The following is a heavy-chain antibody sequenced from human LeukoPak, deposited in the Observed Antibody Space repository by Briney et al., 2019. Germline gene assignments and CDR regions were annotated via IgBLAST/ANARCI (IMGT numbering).Heavy chain of an antibody. Sequence: ASVKVSCKASGYTFTSYYMHWVRQAPGQGLEWMGIINPSGGSTSYAQKFQGRVTMTRDTSTSTVYMELSSLRSEDTAVYYCARDISLLEQLGELSLYYFDYWGQGTLVTVSS. CDR2: INPSGGST. D-gene: IGHD3-16*02. V-gene: IGHV1-46*01. CDR1: GYTFTSYY. J-gene: IGHJ4*02. CDR3: ARDISLLEQLGELSLYYFDY.